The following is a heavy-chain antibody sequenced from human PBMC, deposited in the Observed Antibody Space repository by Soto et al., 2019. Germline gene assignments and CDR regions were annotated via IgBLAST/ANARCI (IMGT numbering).Heavy chain of an antibody. D-gene: IGHD3-22*01. CDR2: IYYSGST. V-gene: IGHV4-31*03. CDR1: GGSISSGGYY. J-gene: IGHJ4*02. Sequence: SETLSLTCTVSGGSISSGGYYWSWIRQHPGKGLEWIGYIYYSGSTYYNPSLKSRVTISVDTSKNQFSLKLSSVTAADTAVYYCARGWKHYYDSSGMSHFDYWGQGTLVTVSS. CDR3: ARGWKHYYDSSGMSHFDY.